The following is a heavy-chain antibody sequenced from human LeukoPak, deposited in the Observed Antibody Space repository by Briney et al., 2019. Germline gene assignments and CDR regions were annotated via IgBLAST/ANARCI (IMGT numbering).Heavy chain of an antibody. J-gene: IGHJ5*02. Sequence: GGSLRLSCAASGFTFDEYGMTWVRQAPGKGLEWVSGINWNGGSTGYADSVKGRFTISRDNAKNSLYLQMNSLRAEDTALYYCARDGKYSNYAGWFDPWGQGTLVTVSS. D-gene: IGHD4-11*01. CDR2: INWNGGST. V-gene: IGHV3-20*04. CDR3: ARDGKYSNYAGWFDP. CDR1: GFTFDEYG.